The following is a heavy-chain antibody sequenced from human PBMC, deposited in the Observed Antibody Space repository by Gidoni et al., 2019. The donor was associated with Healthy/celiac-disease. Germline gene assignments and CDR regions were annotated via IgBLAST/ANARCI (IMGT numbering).Heavy chain of an antibody. CDR2: INHSGST. V-gene: IGHV4-34*01. Sequence: QVQLQQWGAGLLKPSETLSLTCAVYGGSFSGYYWSWIRQPPGKGLEWIGEINHSGSTNYNPSLKSRVTISVDTSNNQFSLKLSSVTAADTAVYYCARGGGYCSSTSCFRDAFDIWGQGTMVTVSS. CDR3: ARGGGYCSSTSCFRDAFDI. J-gene: IGHJ3*02. D-gene: IGHD2-2*01. CDR1: GGSFSGYY.